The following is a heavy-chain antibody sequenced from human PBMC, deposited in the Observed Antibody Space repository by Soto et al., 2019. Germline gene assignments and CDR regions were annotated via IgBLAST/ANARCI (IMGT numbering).Heavy chain of an antibody. CDR1: GFTFSGHY. J-gene: IGHJ4*02. CDR3: STTVITAPLFEY. Sequence: EVQLVESGGGLVQPGGSLRLSCEGSGFTFSGHYMDWVRQAPGKGLEWLGRIRNKPNGHTTAYAASVKGRFIISRDDSKNIVYLQMNSLKSEDTALYYCSTTVITAPLFEYWGQGTLVAVSS. D-gene: IGHD2-21*02. V-gene: IGHV3-72*01. CDR2: IRNKPNGHTT.